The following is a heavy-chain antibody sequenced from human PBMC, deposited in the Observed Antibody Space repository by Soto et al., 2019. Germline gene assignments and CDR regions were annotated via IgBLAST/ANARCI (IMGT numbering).Heavy chain of an antibody. CDR3: ARERSSSWYYPRSNWFDP. CDR1: GDTFNSYG. J-gene: IGHJ5*02. V-gene: IGHV1-18*01. CDR2: ISAYNGNT. Sequence: QVQLVQSGAEVKKPGASLKVSCKASGDTFNSYGISWVRQAPGQGLEWIGWISAYNGNTNYAQKLQGRVTMTTDTSTSTAYMELRSLRSDDTAVYYCARERSSSWYYPRSNWFDPWGQGTLVTVSS. D-gene: IGHD6-13*01.